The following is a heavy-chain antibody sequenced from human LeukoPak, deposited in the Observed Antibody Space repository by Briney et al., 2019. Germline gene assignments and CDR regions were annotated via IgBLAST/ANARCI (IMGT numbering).Heavy chain of an antibody. CDR1: GYTFTSHG. CDR2: ISAHNGNT. CDR3: ARGPQSRPLFVY. J-gene: IGHJ4*02. Sequence: AASVKVSCKASGYTFTSHGISGVRQAPGQGLECMGWISAHNGNTHYAQKLQRRVTITTNTSTSPAYMELGSLRSDDTAVYYCARGPQSRPLFVYWGEGTLVTVSS. V-gene: IGHV1-18*01. D-gene: IGHD6-6*01.